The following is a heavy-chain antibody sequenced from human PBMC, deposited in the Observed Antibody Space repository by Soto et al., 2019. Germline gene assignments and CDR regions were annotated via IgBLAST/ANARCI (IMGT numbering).Heavy chain of an antibody. D-gene: IGHD3-16*02. Sequence: QVQLQESGPGLVKPSGTLSLTCAVSGGSISSSNWWSWVRQPPGKGLEWIGEIYHSGCTNYNPSLKSRVTISVDKSKNQFSLKLSSVTAADTAVYYCARLHYVWGSYRRYDAFDIWGQGTMVTVSS. V-gene: IGHV4-4*02. CDR2: IYHSGCT. CDR1: GGSISSSNW. J-gene: IGHJ3*02. CDR3: ARLHYVWGSYRRYDAFDI.